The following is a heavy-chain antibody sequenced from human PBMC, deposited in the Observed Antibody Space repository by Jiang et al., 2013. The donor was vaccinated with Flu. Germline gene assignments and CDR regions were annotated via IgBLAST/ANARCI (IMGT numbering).Heavy chain of an antibody. V-gene: IGHV3-23*01. J-gene: IGHJ3*01. CDR1: GFTFSTYA. CDR2: ISSSGGST. CDR3: AKDRAILPFSSWGAFDF. D-gene: IGHD3-3*01. Sequence: RLSCAASGFTFSTYAMTWVRQAPGKGLDWVSTISSSGGSTYNADSVKGRFTISRDNSKNTLYLQMDSLRAEDTAVYYCAKDRAILPFSSWGAFDFWGQGTMVTVSS.